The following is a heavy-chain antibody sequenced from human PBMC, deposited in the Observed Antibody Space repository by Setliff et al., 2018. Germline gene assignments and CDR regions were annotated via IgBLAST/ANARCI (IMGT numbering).Heavy chain of an antibody. D-gene: IGHD1-26*01. CDR1: GGSVSTFY. CDR2: IFTSGST. CDR3: ARQKEYSGRSCFQH. Sequence: PSETLSLTCRVSGGSVSTFYWTWIRQPPGKGLEWIGYIFTSGSTQYNPSLKSRATISRDTSSNQFSLKLFSVTAADTATYYCARQKEYSGRSCFQHWGQGIPVTVSS. V-gene: IGHV4-4*09. J-gene: IGHJ1*01.